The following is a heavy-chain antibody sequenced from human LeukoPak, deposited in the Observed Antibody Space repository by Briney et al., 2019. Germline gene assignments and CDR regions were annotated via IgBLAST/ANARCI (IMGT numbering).Heavy chain of an antibody. J-gene: IGHJ6*03. D-gene: IGHD5-18*01. Sequence: ASVKVSCKASGYTLTELSMHWVRQAPGKGLEWMGGFDPEDGETIYAQKFQGRVTMIEDTSTDTAYMELSSLRSEDTAVYYCATSRLPYYYYMDVWGKGTTVTVSS. V-gene: IGHV1-24*01. CDR3: ATSRLPYYYYMDV. CDR1: GYTLTELS. CDR2: FDPEDGET.